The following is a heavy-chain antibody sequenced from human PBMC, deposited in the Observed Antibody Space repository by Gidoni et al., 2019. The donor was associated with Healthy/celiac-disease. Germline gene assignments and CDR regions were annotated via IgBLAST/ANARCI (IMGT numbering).Heavy chain of an antibody. CDR2: ISYDGSNK. CDR3: ARVRVRRKSIDAFDI. CDR1: AFTSTSSA. J-gene: IGHJ3*02. D-gene: IGHD3-10*01. V-gene: IGHV3-30-3*01. Sequence: QVQLVESGGGVVQPGRSPGLSCEAFAFTSTSSAMPWVRQAPGTGLEWVAVISYDGSNKYYADSVKGRFTISRDNSKNTLYLQMNSLRAEDTAVYYCARVRVRRKSIDAFDIWGQGTMVTVSS.